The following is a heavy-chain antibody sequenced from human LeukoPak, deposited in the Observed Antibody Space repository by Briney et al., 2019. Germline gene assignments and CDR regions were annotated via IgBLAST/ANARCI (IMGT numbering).Heavy chain of an antibody. CDR3: TSTYDSSSYYHSGVDY. Sequence: GGSLRLSCTGSGFTLCDYAMSWVRQAPGKGREWVGFIRSKADRGATEYAASVKGKFTISRDESKSIAYLQVNSLKTEDTAIYYCTSTYDSSSYYHSGVDYWGQGTLVTVSS. CDR1: GFTLCDYA. D-gene: IGHD3-22*01. V-gene: IGHV3-49*04. CDR2: IRSKADRGAT. J-gene: IGHJ4*02.